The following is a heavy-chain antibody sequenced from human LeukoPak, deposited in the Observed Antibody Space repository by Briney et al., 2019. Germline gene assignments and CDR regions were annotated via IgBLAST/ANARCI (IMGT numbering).Heavy chain of an antibody. CDR1: GGSFSGYY. CDR2: IYYSGST. J-gene: IGHJ4*02. Sequence: SETLSLTCAVYGGSFSGYYWSWIRQPPGKGLEWIGYIYYSGSTYYNPSLKSRVTISVDTSKNQFSLKLSSVTAADTAVYYCAREGIVGATSFDYWGQGTLVTVSS. CDR3: AREGIVGATSFDY. V-gene: IGHV4-30-4*01. D-gene: IGHD1-26*01.